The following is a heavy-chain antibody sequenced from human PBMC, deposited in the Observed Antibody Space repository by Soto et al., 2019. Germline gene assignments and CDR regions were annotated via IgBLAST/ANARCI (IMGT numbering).Heavy chain of an antibody. CDR2: LYDGGSST. J-gene: IGHJ6*03. Sequence: SETLSLTCTVSGDSIIGNSWTWIRQPPGKAMEWIGYLYDGGSSTYYNPSLESRVAFSVDTSKNQFSLRVSSVTAADTAVYYCATVRSSLDFYYYYMDVWGTGATVTVSS. D-gene: IGHD2-2*01. CDR1: GDSIIGNS. CDR3: ATVRSSLDFYYYYMDV. V-gene: IGHV4-59*08.